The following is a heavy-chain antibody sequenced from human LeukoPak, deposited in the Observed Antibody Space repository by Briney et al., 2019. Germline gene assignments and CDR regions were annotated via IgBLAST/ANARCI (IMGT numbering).Heavy chain of an antibody. Sequence: SETLSLTCTVSGCSISSYYWSWLRQPPGKGLEWIGYIYYSGSTNYNPSLKSRVTISVGTSKNQFSLKLSSVTAADTAVYYCARRHSSSWYGEILDEGAFDIWGQGTMVTVSS. CDR2: IYYSGST. CDR1: GCSISSYY. D-gene: IGHD6-13*01. J-gene: IGHJ3*02. CDR3: ARRHSSSWYGEILDEGAFDI. V-gene: IGHV4-59*01.